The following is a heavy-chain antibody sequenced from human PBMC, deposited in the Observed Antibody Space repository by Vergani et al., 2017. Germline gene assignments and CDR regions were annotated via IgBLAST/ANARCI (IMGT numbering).Heavy chain of an antibody. Sequence: EVQLVESGGVVVQPGGSLRLSCAASGFTFDDYTMHWVRQAPGKVLEWVSLISWDGGSTYYADSVKGRFTISRDNSKNSLYLQMNSLRTEDTALYYWAKDSAELTGYYYYAMAVWGKATTVTVSS. D-gene: IGHD7-27*01. CDR1: GFTFDDYT. J-gene: IGHJ6*04. V-gene: IGHV3-43*01. CDR2: ISWDGGST. CDR3: AKDSAELTGYYYYAMAV.